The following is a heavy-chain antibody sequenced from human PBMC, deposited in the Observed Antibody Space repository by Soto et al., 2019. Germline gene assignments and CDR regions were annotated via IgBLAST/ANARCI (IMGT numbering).Heavy chain of an antibody. CDR1: GFTFSSYG. Sequence: GGSLRLSCAASGFTFSSYGMHWVRQAPGKGLEWVAVIWYDGSNKYYADSVKGRFTISRDNSKNTLYLQMNSLRAEDTAVNYSVREDTIIVVVTGVGFGYWGQGTLVTVSS. J-gene: IGHJ4*02. CDR3: VREDTIIVVVTGVGFGY. CDR2: IWYDGSNK. D-gene: IGHD3-22*01. V-gene: IGHV3-33*01.